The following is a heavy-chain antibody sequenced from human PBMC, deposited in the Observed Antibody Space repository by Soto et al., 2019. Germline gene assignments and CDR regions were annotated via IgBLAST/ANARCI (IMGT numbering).Heavy chain of an antibody. Sequence: QVQLVQSGAEVKKPGSSVKVSCKASEGTFSSYSINWVRQAPGQGLEWMGEIIPIFGTANYAQKFQGRVTITADESTSTAYMELSSLRSEDTAVYYCARDGGRHSGGIDYWGQGTLVTVPS. D-gene: IGHD1-26*01. CDR2: IIPIFGTA. J-gene: IGHJ4*02. CDR3: ARDGGRHSGGIDY. V-gene: IGHV1-69*01. CDR1: EGTFSSYS.